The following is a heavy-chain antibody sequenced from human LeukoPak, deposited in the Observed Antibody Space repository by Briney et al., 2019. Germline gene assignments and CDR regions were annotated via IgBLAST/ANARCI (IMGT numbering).Heavy chain of an antibody. D-gene: IGHD3-16*02. J-gene: IGHJ6*03. Sequence: ASVKVSCKASGYTFTGYFMHWVRQAPGQGLEWMGWINPNSGDTNYAQKFQGRVTMTRDTSISTAHLELTSLRSDDTALYYCAGGAGRGFSFYSLLAVGGKG. CDR1: GYTFTGYF. CDR3: AGGAGRGFSFYSLLAV. V-gene: IGHV1-2*02. CDR2: INPNSGDT.